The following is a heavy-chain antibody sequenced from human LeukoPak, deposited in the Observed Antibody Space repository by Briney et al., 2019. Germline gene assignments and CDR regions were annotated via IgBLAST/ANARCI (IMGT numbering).Heavy chain of an antibody. Sequence: PGGSLRLSCAASGFTFGSYWMSWVRQAPGKGLEWVANIKQDGSEKYYVDSVKGRFTISRDNAKNSLYLQMNSLRAEDTAVYYCARDPYSGSYGNYYYYFMDVWGKGTTVTISS. D-gene: IGHD1-26*01. J-gene: IGHJ6*03. CDR3: ARDPYSGSYGNYYYYFMDV. V-gene: IGHV3-7*01. CDR1: GFTFGSYW. CDR2: IKQDGSEK.